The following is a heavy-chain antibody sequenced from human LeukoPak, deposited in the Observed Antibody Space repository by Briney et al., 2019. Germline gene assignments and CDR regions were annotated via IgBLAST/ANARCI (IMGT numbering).Heavy chain of an antibody. J-gene: IGHJ4*02. CDR1: GYTFTSYY. CDR3: ATQLPYGSGSYPFLY. Sequence: ASVKVSCKASGYTFTSYYMHWVRQAPGQGLEWMGIINPSGGSTSYAQKFQGRVTMTGDTSTSTVYMELSSLRSEDTAVYYCATQLPYGSGSYPFLYWGQGTLVTVSS. CDR2: INPSGGST. D-gene: IGHD3-10*01. V-gene: IGHV1-46*01.